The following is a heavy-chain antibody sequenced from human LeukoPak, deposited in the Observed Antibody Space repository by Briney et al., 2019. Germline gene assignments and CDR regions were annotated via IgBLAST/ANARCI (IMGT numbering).Heavy chain of an antibody. D-gene: IGHD4-17*01. Sequence: PGGSLRLSCAASGFTFSSYWMHWVRQAPGKGLEYVSGISSNGGTTYYADSVKGRFTISRDNSKNTLYLQMSSLRAEDTAVYYCVKDPRKTVSYFDQWGQGTLVTVSS. CDR2: ISSNGGTT. J-gene: IGHJ4*02. V-gene: IGHV3-64D*06. CDR3: VKDPRKTVSYFDQ. CDR1: GFTFSSYW.